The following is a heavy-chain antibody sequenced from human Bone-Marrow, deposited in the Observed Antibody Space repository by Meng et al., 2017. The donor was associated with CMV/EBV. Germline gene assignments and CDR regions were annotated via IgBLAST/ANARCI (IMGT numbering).Heavy chain of an antibody. CDR2: IYYSGST. CDR3: AMYSSGWLRP. D-gene: IGHD6-19*01. J-gene: IGHJ5*02. V-gene: IGHV4-39*07. CDR1: GGSISSSSYY. Sequence: SETLSLTCTVSGGSISSSSYYWGWIRQPPGKGLEWIGSIYYSGSTYYNPSLKSRVTISVDTSKNQFSLKLSSVTAADTAVYYCAMYSSGWLRPWGQGTLVTVSS.